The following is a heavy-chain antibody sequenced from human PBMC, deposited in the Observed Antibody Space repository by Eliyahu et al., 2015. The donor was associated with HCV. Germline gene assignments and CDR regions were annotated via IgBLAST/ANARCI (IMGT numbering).Heavy chain of an antibody. CDR2: LSASGDEA. CDR3: AKDRPYYGSTGFYDY. D-gene: IGHD3-22*01. CDR1: GFXLXNYA. J-gene: IGHJ4*02. V-gene: IGHV3-23*01. Sequence: EVQLLESGGGLVQPGGSLRLSCAASGFXLXNYAMSWVRPPPGKGLEWVSGLSASGDEAHYADSVKGRFTISRDNSKSTVTLQMNGLRAEDTAVYYCAKDRPYYGSTGFYDYWGQGTLVTVSS.